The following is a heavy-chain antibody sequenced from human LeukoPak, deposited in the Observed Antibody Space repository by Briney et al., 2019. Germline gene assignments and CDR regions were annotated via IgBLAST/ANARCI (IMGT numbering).Heavy chain of an antibody. CDR2: IYYSGST. D-gene: IGHD2-2*01. CDR1: GGSISSGDYY. Sequence: SQTLSLTCTVSGGSISSGDYYWSWIRQPPGKGLEWIGYIYYSGSTYYNSSLKSRVTISVDTSKNQFSLKLSSVTAADTAVYYCARGRYCSSTSCRYFDYWGQGTLVTVSS. CDR3: ARGRYCSSTSCRYFDY. J-gene: IGHJ4*02. V-gene: IGHV4-30-4*01.